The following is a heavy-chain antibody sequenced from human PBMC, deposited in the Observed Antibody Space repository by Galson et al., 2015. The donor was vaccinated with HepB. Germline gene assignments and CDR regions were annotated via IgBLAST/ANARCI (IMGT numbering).Heavy chain of an antibody. CDR1: GYNFNTFW. V-gene: IGHV5-51*01. D-gene: IGHD5-12*01. CDR3: ARRGGNEFGY. Sequence: QSGAEVKKPGESLKISCKCSGYNFNTFWIGWVRQMPGKGLEYMGIIYLGDTTTKYSPSFQGQVTISADKSISTAYLQWSSLKASDTAMYYCARRGGNEFGYWGQGALVTVSS. J-gene: IGHJ4*02. CDR2: IYLGDTTT.